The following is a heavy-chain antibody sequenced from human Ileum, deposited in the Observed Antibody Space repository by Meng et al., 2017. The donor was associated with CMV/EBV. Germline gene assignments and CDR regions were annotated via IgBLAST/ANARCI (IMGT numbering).Heavy chain of an antibody. D-gene: IGHD1-26*01. V-gene: IGHV4-61*01. CDR1: GGSVSSGSYF. CDR3: ARGEKRSQYYYGLDV. CDR2: VEYTGST. Sequence: GSLRLSCTVSGGSVSSGSYFWSWIRQPPGRGLEWIGYVEYTGSTNYNPSLKSRVIISVDTSKSQFSLNLRSVSAADTAVYYCARGEKRSQYYYGLDVWGQGNMVTVSS. J-gene: IGHJ6*02.